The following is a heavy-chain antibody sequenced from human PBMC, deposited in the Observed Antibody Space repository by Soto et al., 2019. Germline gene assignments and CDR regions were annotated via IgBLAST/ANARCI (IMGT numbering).Heavy chain of an antibody. CDR3: ASSGAILPQSYYYYGMDV. CDR1: GYSFTSYW. CDR2: IDPGDSDT. D-gene: IGHD1-26*01. Sequence: PGESLKISCKGSGYSFTSYWISWVRQMPGKGLEWMGRIDPGDSDTNYSPSFQGHVTISADKSISTAYLQWSSLKASDTAMYYCASSGAILPQSYYYYGMDVWGQGTTVTVSS. J-gene: IGHJ6*02. V-gene: IGHV5-10-1*01.